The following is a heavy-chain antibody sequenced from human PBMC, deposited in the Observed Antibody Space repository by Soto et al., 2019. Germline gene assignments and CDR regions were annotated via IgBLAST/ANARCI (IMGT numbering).Heavy chain of an antibody. V-gene: IGHV3-15*01. Sequence: GGSLRLSCAASGFTFSNAWMSWVRQAPGKGLEWVGRIKSKTDGGTTDYAAPVKGRFTISRDDSKNTLYLQMNSLKTEDTAVYYCTTLNFGSGYLHYYYYMDVWGKGTTVTVSS. D-gene: IGHD3-3*01. CDR2: IKSKTDGGTT. CDR1: GFTFSNAW. J-gene: IGHJ6*03. CDR3: TTLNFGSGYLHYYYYMDV.